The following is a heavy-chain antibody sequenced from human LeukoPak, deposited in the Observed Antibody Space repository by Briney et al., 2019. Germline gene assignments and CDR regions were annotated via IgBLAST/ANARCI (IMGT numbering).Heavy chain of an antibody. V-gene: IGHV4-30-2*01. D-gene: IGHD3-10*01. CDR2: IYHSGST. CDR1: GGSISSGGYY. CDR3: ARASAGLDY. Sequence: NPSETLSLTCTVSGGSISSGGYYWSWIRQPPGKGLEWIGYIYHSGSTYYNPSLKSRVTISVDRSKNQFSLKLSSVTAADTAVYYCARASAGLDYWGQGTLVTVSS. J-gene: IGHJ4*02.